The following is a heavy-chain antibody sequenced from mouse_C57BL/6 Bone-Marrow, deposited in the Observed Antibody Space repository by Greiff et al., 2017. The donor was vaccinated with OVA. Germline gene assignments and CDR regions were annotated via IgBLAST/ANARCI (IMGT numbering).Heavy chain of an antibody. CDR1: GYTFTSYW. Sequence: VQLQQSGAELAKPGASVKLSCKASGYTFTSYWMHWVKQRPGQGLEWIGYINPSSGYTKYNQKFKDKATLTADKSSSTAYMELRSLTSEDSAVYYCTTHYDYDVLCMDYWGQGTSVTVSS. CDR2: INPSSGYT. J-gene: IGHJ4*01. CDR3: TTHYDYDVLCMDY. V-gene: IGHV1-7*01. D-gene: IGHD2-4*01.